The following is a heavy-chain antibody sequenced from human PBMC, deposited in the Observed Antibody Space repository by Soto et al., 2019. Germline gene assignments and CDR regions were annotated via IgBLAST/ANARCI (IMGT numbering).Heavy chain of an antibody. Sequence: PGGSLRLSCAASGFTFSSYSMNWVRQAPGKGLEWVSYISSSSTIYYADSVKGRFTISRDNAKNSLYLQMNSLRAEDTAVYYCARRVTGLGYLDVWGKGTTVTVSS. CDR2: ISSSSTI. CDR1: GFTFSSYS. D-gene: IGHD5-18*01. V-gene: IGHV3-48*01. CDR3: ARRVTGLGYLDV. J-gene: IGHJ6*03.